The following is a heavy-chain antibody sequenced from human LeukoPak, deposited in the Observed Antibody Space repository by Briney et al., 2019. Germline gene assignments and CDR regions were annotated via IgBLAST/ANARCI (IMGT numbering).Heavy chain of an antibody. CDR3: ARDVGTSGWHTFDY. J-gene: IGHJ4*02. CDR1: GESVSSINGA. Sequence: SQTLSLTCAISGESVSSINGAWNWIRQSPSRGLEWLGRTYYRSKWYTDYAPSVKGRITINPDTSRNQYSLQLDSVTPEDSAVYYCARDVGTSGWHTFDYWGQGTLVTVSS. CDR2: TYYRSKWYT. D-gene: IGHD6-19*01. V-gene: IGHV6-1*01.